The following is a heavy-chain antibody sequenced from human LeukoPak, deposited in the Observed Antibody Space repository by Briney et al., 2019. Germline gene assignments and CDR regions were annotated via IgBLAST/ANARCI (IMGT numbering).Heavy chain of an antibody. Sequence: ASVKVSCKASGGTFSSYAISWVRQAPGQGLEWMGWISAYNGNTNYAQKLQGRVTMTTDTSTSTAYMELRSLRSDDTAVYYCARIDPFDFQFDYWGQGTLVTVSS. CDR2: ISAYNGNT. J-gene: IGHJ4*02. V-gene: IGHV1-18*01. CDR3: ARIDPFDFQFDY. D-gene: IGHD3-9*01. CDR1: GGTFSSYA.